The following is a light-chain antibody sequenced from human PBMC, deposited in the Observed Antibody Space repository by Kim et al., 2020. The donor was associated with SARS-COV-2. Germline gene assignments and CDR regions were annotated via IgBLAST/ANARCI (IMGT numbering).Light chain of an antibody. J-gene: IGLJ2*01. CDR1: NIGSKN. CDR2: RDN. CDR3: QVWDSNTVI. Sequence: SYELTQPLSVSVALGQTARITCEGNNIGSKNVYWYQQKPGQAPVLVIYRDNIRPSGIPERFSGSNSGSTDTLTFSRAQAGDEADYYCQVWDSNTVIFGGG. V-gene: IGLV3-9*01.